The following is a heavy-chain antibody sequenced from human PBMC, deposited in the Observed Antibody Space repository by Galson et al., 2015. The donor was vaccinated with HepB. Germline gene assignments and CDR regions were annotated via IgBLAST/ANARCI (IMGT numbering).Heavy chain of an antibody. CDR3: ARDYFEEYNSRRSSWAGDWFDP. J-gene: IGHJ5*02. V-gene: IGHV7-4-1*02. Sequence: SVKVSCKASGYTFTSYAMNWVRQAPGQGREWMGWINTNTGKPTYAQGFTGRFVFSLDTSVSTAYLQISSLTAEDTAVYYCARDYFEEYNSRRSSWAGDWFDPWGQGTLVTVSS. CDR2: INTNTGKP. D-gene: IGHD6-13*01. CDR1: GYTFTSYA.